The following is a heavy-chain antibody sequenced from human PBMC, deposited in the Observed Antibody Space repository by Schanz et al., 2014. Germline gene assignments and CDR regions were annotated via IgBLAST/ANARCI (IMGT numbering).Heavy chain of an antibody. J-gene: IGHJ3*02. CDR2: IKQDGSEK. V-gene: IGHV3-7*02. CDR1: GFSFSNYW. CDR3: ARGIITMVRGGDVGAFDI. D-gene: IGHD3-10*01. Sequence: EVQLVESGGGLAQPGGSLRLSCAASGFSFSNYWMSWVRQAPGKGLEWVANIKQDGSEKYYVDSVQGRFTISRDNSKNALYLQMDSLRAEDTAVYYCARGIITMVRGGDVGAFDIWGQGTMVTVSS.